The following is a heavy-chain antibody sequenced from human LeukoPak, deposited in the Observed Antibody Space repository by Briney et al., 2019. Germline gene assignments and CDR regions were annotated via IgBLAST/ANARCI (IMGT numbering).Heavy chain of an antibody. V-gene: IGHV1-18*01. CDR2: ISAYNGNT. CDR3: ARDSHRIYSYGLFDY. D-gene: IGHD5-18*01. Sequence: ASVKVSCKASGYTFIRYGISWVRQAPGQGLEWMGWISAYNGNTNYAQELQGRVTMTTDTSTSTAYMELRSLRSEDTAVYYCARDSHRIYSYGLFDYWGQGTLVTVSS. J-gene: IGHJ4*02. CDR1: GYTFIRYG.